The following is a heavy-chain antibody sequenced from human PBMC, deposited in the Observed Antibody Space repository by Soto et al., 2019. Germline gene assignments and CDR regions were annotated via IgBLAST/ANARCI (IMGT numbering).Heavy chain of an antibody. CDR3: ARARYCSGGSCYSGGPEFDY. D-gene: IGHD2-15*01. J-gene: IGHJ4*02. Sequence: QVQLVQSGAEVEKPGSSVKVSCKASGGTFSSYTISWVRQAPGQGLEWMGRIIPILGIANYAQKFQGRVTITADKSTSTAYMELSSLRSEDTAVYYCARARYCSGGSCYSGGPEFDYWGQGTLVTVSS. CDR2: IIPILGIA. CDR1: GGTFSSYT. V-gene: IGHV1-69*02.